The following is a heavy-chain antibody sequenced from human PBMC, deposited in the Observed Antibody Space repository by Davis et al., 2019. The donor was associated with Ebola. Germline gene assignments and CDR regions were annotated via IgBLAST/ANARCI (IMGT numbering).Heavy chain of an antibody. V-gene: IGHV3-48*03. CDR3: ARESSQQLDSLYFGC. J-gene: IGHJ4*02. CDR1: GFTLSRYE. Sequence: GGSLRLSCAASGFTLSRYEMIWVRQAPGKGLEWVSYISSSGRIIYYAESVKGRFTISRDNAKNSLYLQLDSLRAEDTAVYYCARESSQQLDSLYFGCWGQGTLATVSS. CDR2: ISSSGRII. D-gene: IGHD6-13*01.